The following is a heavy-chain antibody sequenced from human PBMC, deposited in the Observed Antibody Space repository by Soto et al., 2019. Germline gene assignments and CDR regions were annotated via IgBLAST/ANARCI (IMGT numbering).Heavy chain of an antibody. J-gene: IGHJ6*02. V-gene: IGHV1-69*13. CDR3: ARGMSTVLRFLEWLPQPSYGMDV. CDR2: FIPIFGTA. D-gene: IGHD3-3*01. Sequence: SVKVSCKASGGTFSSYAISWVRQAPGQGLEWMGGFIPIFGTANYAQKFQGRVTITADESTSTAYMELSSLRSEDTAVYYCARGMSTVLRFLEWLPQPSYGMDVWGQGTTVTVSS. CDR1: GGTFSSYA.